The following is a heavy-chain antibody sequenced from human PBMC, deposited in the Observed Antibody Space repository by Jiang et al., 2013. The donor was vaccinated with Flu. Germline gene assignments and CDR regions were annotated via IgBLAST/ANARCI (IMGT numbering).Heavy chain of an antibody. V-gene: IGHV1-18*04. Sequence: SGAEVKKPGASVKVSCKASGYTFTSYGISWVRQAPGQGLEWMGWISAYNGNTNYAQKLQGRVTMTTDTSTSTAYMELRSLRSDDTAVYYCARDVQDDFWSGYPTPFDWFDPWGQGTLVTVSS. J-gene: IGHJ5*02. CDR3: ARDVQDDFWSGYPTPFDWFDP. D-gene: IGHD3-3*01. CDR1: GYTFTSYG. CDR2: ISAYNGNT.